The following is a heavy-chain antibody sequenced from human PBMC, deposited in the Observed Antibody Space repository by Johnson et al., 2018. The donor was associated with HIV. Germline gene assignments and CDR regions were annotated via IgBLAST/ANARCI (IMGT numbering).Heavy chain of an antibody. D-gene: IGHD2-21*02. Sequence: QVQLVESGGGVVQPGRSLRLSCAASGFTFRDYHMSWIRQAPGKGVEWLSYISGIGSIIYYADSVKGRVTISRDNAKNSLYLQMNSLRAEDTAVYYCARDFTAVYCGGDCYAFDIWGQGTMVSVSS. CDR1: GFTFRDYH. CDR3: ARDFTAVYCGGDCYAFDI. V-gene: IGHV3-11*04. J-gene: IGHJ3*02. CDR2: ISGIGSII.